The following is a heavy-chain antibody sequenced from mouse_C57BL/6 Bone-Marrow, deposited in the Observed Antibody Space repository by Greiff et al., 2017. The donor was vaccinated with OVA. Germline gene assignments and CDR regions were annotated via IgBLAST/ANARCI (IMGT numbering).Heavy chain of an antibody. CDR1: GYTFTSYW. CDR3: ARGGIYYDYDDGYYAMDY. CDR2: IYPGSGST. Sequence: QVQLQQPGAELVKPGASVKMSCKASGYTFTSYWITWVKQRPGQGLEWIGEIYPGSGSTNYNEKFKSKATLTVDTSSSTAYMQLSSRTSEDSAVYYCARGGIYYDYDDGYYAMDYWGQGTSVTVSS. J-gene: IGHJ4*01. V-gene: IGHV1-55*01. D-gene: IGHD2-4*01.